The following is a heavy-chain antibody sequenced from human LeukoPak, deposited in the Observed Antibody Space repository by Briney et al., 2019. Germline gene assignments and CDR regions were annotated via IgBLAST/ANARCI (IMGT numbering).Heavy chain of an antibody. CDR3: AREYYYSEAAGNY. V-gene: IGHV3-21*01. CDR1: GFSFSRSS. Sequence: PGGSLRLSCAASGFSFSRSSMGWVRQAPGKGLEWVSSITASSTNIYYADSVKGRFTISRDNVEKSVSLQMNSLRAEDTAVYYCAREYYYSEAAGNYWGQGTLVTVSS. D-gene: IGHD3-10*01. CDR2: ITASSTNI. J-gene: IGHJ4*02.